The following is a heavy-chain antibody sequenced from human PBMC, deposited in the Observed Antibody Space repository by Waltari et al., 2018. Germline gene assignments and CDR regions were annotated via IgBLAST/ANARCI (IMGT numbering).Heavy chain of an antibody. CDR1: GYTFSGYY. Sequence: QLVQSGAEVKKPGASVKVSCKASGYTFSGYYIHWVRLAPGQGLEWMGWIDPNRGSTNLAQKFQDRVTMTGDTSISTAYMELRRLRSDDAAVYYCARGLKVTTTRYMDVWGKGTTVTVSS. CDR2: IDPNRGST. D-gene: IGHD1-1*01. J-gene: IGHJ6*03. CDR3: ARGLKVTTTRYMDV. V-gene: IGHV1-2*02.